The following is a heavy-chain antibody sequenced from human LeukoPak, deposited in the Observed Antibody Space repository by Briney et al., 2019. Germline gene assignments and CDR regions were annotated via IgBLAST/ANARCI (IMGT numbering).Heavy chain of an antibody. CDR2: ISWNSGSI. CDR1: GFTFDDYA. D-gene: IGHD3-3*01. CDR3: AKDINDFWSGYYMDY. Sequence: GGSLRLSCAASGFTFDDYAMHWVRQAPGKGLEWVSGISWNSGSIGYADSVKGRFTISRDNAKNSLYLQMNSLRAEDMALYYCAKDINDFWSGYYMDYWGQGTLVTVSS. J-gene: IGHJ4*02. V-gene: IGHV3-9*03.